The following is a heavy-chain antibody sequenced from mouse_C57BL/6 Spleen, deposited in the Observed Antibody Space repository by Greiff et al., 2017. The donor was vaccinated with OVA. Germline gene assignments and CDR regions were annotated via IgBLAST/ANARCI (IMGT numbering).Heavy chain of an antibody. CDR3: ARGRHDSSGYVGY. D-gene: IGHD3-2*02. Sequence: QVQLQQPGPELVKPGASVKLSCKASGYTFTSYWMHWVKQRPGQGLEWIGNINPSNGGTNYNEKLTSKATLPVDKSSSTAYMQLSSLTSEDSAVYYCARGRHDSSGYVGYWGQGTTLTVSS. CDR1: GYTFTSYW. CDR2: INPSNGGT. J-gene: IGHJ2*01. V-gene: IGHV1-53*01.